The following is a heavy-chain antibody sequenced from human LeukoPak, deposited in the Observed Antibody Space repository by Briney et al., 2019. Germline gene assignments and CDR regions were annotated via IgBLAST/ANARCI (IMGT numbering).Heavy chain of an antibody. J-gene: IGHJ6*03. D-gene: IGHD2-2*02. CDR1: GLSFSTFG. V-gene: IGHV3-30*02. CDR2: IRYDGGDK. CDR3: AKNYCSSTSCYSYYMDV. Sequence: GGSLRLSCAASGLSFSTFGMHWVRQAPGKGLEWVAFIRYDGGDKYFANSVKGRFTIFRDNSRNTLYLQMNSVRAEDTALYYCAKNYCSSTSCYSYYMDVWGKGPTVTVSS.